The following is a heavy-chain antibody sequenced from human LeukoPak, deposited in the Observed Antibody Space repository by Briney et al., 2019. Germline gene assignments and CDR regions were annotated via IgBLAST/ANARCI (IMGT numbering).Heavy chain of an antibody. D-gene: IGHD4-17*01. V-gene: IGHV4-38-2*01. Sequence: SETLSLTCAVSGYSISSGRYWGWIRQPPGKGLEWIGSVYHSGTTYYNPSLKSRLTISVDTSNNQFSLNLRSVTAADTAVYYCARSLSTAGIYFWGQGTLVTVSS. CDR2: VYHSGTT. J-gene: IGHJ4*02. CDR3: ARSLSTAGIYF. CDR1: GYSISSGRY.